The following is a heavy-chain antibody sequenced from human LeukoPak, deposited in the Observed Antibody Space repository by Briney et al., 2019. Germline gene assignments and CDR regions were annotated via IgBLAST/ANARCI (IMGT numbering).Heavy chain of an antibody. Sequence: GGSLRLPCAASGFTFSASAMHWVRQASGKGLEWVGRIRTKPNSYATAYAASVKGRFTISRDDSKNTAYLQMNSLRTEDTAVYYCTRLFIATRPSNWFDPWGQGTLVTVSS. V-gene: IGHV3-73*01. CDR1: GFTFSASA. CDR3: TRLFIATRPSNWFDP. CDR2: IRTKPNSYAT. J-gene: IGHJ5*02. D-gene: IGHD6-6*01.